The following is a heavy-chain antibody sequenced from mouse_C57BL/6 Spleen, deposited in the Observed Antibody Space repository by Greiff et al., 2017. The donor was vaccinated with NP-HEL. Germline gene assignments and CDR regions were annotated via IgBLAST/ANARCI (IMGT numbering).Heavy chain of an antibody. CDR1: GFTFSSYT. Sequence: EVQVVESGGGLVKPGGSLKLSCAASGFTFSSYTMSWVRQTPEKRLEWVATISGGGGNTYYPDSVKGRFTISRDNAKNTLYLQMSSLRSEDTALYYCARQLTYWGQGTLVTVSA. CDR3: ARQLTY. V-gene: IGHV5-9*01. J-gene: IGHJ3*01. CDR2: ISGGGGNT.